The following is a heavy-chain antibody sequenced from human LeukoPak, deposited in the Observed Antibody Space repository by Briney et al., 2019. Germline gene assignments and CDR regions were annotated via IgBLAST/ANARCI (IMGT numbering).Heavy chain of an antibody. V-gene: IGHV3-23*01. Sequence: PGGCLRLSCAASGFTFSSYAMSWVRQAPGEGLEWVSAISGSGGSTYYADSVKGRFTISRDNSKNTLYLQMNSLRAEDTAVYYCAKDRYDSSGYYYRWGQGTLVTVSS. CDR1: GFTFSSYA. CDR2: ISGSGGST. CDR3: AKDRYDSSGYYYR. D-gene: IGHD3-22*01. J-gene: IGHJ4*02.